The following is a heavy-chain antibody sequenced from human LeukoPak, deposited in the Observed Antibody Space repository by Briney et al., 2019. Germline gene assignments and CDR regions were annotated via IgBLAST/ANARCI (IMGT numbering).Heavy chain of an antibody. D-gene: IGHD6-25*01. J-gene: IGHJ4*02. Sequence: GGSLRLSCAASGFTFSRYWMSWVRQAPGKGLEWVANIEQDGSEKNYLDSVKGRFTISRDNAKNSLYLQMNSLRAEDTALYHCARRDQRLRNFDYWGQGTLVTVSS. CDR2: IEQDGSEK. V-gene: IGHV3-7*03. CDR1: GFTFSRYW. CDR3: ARRDQRLRNFDY.